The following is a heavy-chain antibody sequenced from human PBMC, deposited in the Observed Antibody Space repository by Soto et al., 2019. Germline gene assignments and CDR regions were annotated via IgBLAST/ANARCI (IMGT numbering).Heavy chain of an antibody. V-gene: IGHV3-48*03. Sequence: XGSLSLSFAASGFTFSSYEMNWVRQAPGKGLEWVSYISSSGSTIYYADSVKGRFTISRDNAKNSLYLQMNSLRAEDTAVYYCARDALGYCSSTSCDYYYGMDVWGQGTTVTVSS. D-gene: IGHD2-2*01. CDR3: ARDALGYCSSTSCDYYYGMDV. CDR1: GFTFSSYE. CDR2: ISSSGSTI. J-gene: IGHJ6*02.